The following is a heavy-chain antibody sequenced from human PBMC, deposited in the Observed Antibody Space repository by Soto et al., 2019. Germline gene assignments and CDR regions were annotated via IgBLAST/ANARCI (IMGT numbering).Heavy chain of an antibody. CDR3: ARDLEYCSSTSCYGELAFDI. CDR1: GGSISSGGYY. D-gene: IGHD2-2*01. CDR2: IYYSGST. Sequence: QVQLQESGPGLVKPSQTLSLTCTVSGGSISSGGYYWSWIRQHPGKGLEWIGYIYYSGSTYYNPSLKSRVTISVDTSKNQFSLKLSSVTAADTAVYYCARDLEYCSSTSCYGELAFDIWGQGTMVTVSS. J-gene: IGHJ3*02. V-gene: IGHV4-31*03.